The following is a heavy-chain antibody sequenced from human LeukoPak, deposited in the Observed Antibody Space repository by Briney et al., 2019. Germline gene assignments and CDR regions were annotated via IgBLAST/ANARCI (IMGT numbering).Heavy chain of an antibody. V-gene: IGHV4-31*03. CDR1: GVSISSGGYY. J-gene: IGHJ2*01. CDR2: IYYTGAT. CDR3: ARALGYDVLTGYNRGWFFDL. Sequence: SQTLSLTCTVSGVSISSGGYYWTWIRQHPAKGLEWLGYIYYTGATYYNPSVKSRRTLSVGTSENQFSLRLSSLTAADTAVYYCARALGYDVLTGYNRGWFFDLWGRGTLVTVSS. D-gene: IGHD3-9*01.